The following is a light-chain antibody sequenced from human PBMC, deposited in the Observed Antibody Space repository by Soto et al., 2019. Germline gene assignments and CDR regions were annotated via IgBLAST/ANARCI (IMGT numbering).Light chain of an antibody. CDR1: HSVSSRY. Sequence: EGVLTQSPGTLSLSPGERVTLSCRASHSVSSRYLAWYQQKPGQAHRLLIYGTSTRANGIPDSFSGSGSVTGFTLTISRLEPQDVAVYYCQHYGSSPLYTFGTGPELEIK. V-gene: IGKV3-20*01. CDR3: QHYGSSPLYT. J-gene: IGKJ2*01. CDR2: GTS.